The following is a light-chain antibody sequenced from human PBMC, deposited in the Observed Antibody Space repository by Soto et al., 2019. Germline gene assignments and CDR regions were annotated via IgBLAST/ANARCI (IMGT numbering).Light chain of an antibody. Sequence: DIQMTQSPSSVSASVGDRVTITCRASQGITSWLVWYQQKPGKDPKLLIYAASSLQSGVPSRFSGSGSGTDFTLTISSLQPEDFGTYYCQQANSFPYTFGQVTKLEIK. V-gene: IGKV1-12*01. CDR3: QQANSFPYT. J-gene: IGKJ2*01. CDR1: QGITSW. CDR2: AAS.